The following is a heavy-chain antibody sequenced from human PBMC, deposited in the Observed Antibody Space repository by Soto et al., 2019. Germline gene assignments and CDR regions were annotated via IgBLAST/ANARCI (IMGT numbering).Heavy chain of an antibody. CDR2: INWNSGFI. CDR3: AKDICYGDFSLVAVLDY. CDR1: GFTFNDYA. V-gene: IGHV3-9*01. J-gene: IGHJ4*02. Sequence: PGGSLRLSCAAAGFTFNDYAMHWVRQAPGKGLEWVSGINWNSGFIVYADSVKGRFTISRDNAKNSLYLQMNSLRPEDTALYFCAKDICYGDFSLVAVLDYSGLGTLVPGSS. D-gene: IGHD4-17*01.